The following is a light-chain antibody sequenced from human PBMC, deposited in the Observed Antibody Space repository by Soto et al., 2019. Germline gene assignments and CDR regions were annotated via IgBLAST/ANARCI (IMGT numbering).Light chain of an antibody. CDR1: QTISRNY. V-gene: IGKV3-20*01. J-gene: IGKJ4*01. CDR2: GAS. CDR3: QQHGSSPLT. Sequence: ELVLTQSPGTLSLSPGERATVSCRASQTISRNYLVWYQKKPGQAPRLLIYGASTRATGIPDRFSGSGSGTDFTLTISRLEPEDFAVYYCQQHGSSPLTFGGGTKVDIK.